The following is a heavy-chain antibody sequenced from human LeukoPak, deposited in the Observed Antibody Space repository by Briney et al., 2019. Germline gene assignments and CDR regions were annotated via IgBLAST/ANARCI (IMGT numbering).Heavy chain of an antibody. CDR2: ISYDGSNK. Sequence: GGSLRLSCAASGFTFSSYAMHWVRQAPGKGLEWVAVISYDGSNKYYADSVKGRFTIPRDNSKNTLYLQMNSLRAEDTAVYYCARARYDFEDYYYYMDVRGKGTTVTVSS. J-gene: IGHJ6*03. CDR1: GFTFSSYA. V-gene: IGHV3-30-3*01. D-gene: IGHD3-3*01. CDR3: ARARYDFEDYYYYMDV.